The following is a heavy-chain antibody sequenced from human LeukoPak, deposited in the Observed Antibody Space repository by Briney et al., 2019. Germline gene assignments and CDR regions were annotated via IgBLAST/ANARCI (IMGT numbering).Heavy chain of an antibody. J-gene: IGHJ6*03. Sequence: PSETLSLTCAVYGGSFSGYYWSWIRQPPGKGLEWIGEINHSGSTNYNPSLKSRVTISVDTSKNQFSLKLSSVTAADTAVYYCARGRRRPYCSGGSCYSTQYYYYYYMDVWGKGTTVTVSS. CDR3: ARGRRRPYCSGGSCYSTQYYYYYYMDV. D-gene: IGHD2-15*01. CDR2: INHSGST. V-gene: IGHV4-34*01. CDR1: GGSFSGYY.